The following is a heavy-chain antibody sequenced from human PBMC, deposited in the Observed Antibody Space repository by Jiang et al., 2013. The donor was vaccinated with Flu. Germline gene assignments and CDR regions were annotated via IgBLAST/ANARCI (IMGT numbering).Heavy chain of an antibody. CDR2: VYSHGRT. CDR1: GASISSWY. CDR3: ARLFEPGGYYWY. D-gene: IGHD3-3*01. V-gene: IGHV4-59*01. J-gene: IGHJ4*02. Sequence: LVKPAETLSLTCTISGASISSWYWTWIRQSPGRGLEWIGYVYSHGRTNYNPSLESRVTILVDTSKNQFSLKLESVTAADTAVYHCARLFEPGGYYWYWGPGIQVTVSA.